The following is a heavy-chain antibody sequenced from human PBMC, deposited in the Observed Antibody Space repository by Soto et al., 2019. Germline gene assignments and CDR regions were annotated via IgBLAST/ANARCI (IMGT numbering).Heavy chain of an antibody. J-gene: IGHJ6*02. V-gene: IGHV1-69*13. CDR1: GGTFSSYA. CDR2: IIPIFGTA. CDR3: ARGYASNYYYYGMDV. Sequence: ASVKVSCKASGGTFSSYAISWVRQAPGQGLEWMGGIIPIFGTANYAQKFQGRVTITADESTSTAYMELSSLRSEDTAVYYCARGYASNYYYYGMDVWGQGTTVTVSS. D-gene: IGHD2-8*01.